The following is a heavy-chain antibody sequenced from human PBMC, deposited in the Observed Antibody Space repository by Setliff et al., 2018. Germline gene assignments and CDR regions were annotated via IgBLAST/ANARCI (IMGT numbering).Heavy chain of an antibody. Sequence: SETLSLTCTVSGGSISSHYWSWIRQPPGKGLEWIGYIYYSGSTNYNPSLKSRVTISVDTSKNQFSLKLSSVTAADTAVYYCARDNRDYDFWSGYYSLRGYFDYWGQGTLVTV. CDR2: IYYSGST. D-gene: IGHD3-3*01. V-gene: IGHV4-59*11. J-gene: IGHJ4*02. CDR1: GGSISSHY. CDR3: ARDNRDYDFWSGYYSLRGYFDY.